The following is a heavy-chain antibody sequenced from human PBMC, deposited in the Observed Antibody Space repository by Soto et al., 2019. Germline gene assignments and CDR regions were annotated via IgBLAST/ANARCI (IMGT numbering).Heavy chain of an antibody. V-gene: IGHV3-7*04. J-gene: IGHJ4*02. CDR2: INQAGSQK. Sequence: EVQLVESGGGLVQPGGSLRLSCEASGFTFSSDWMNWVRQAPGKGLECVAQINQAGSQKYYVDSVKGRFTISRDNTKNSLYLQMNRLRAEDTALYYCARGYCSGGSCSQGYWGQGTLVTVSS. CDR1: GFTFSSDW. D-gene: IGHD2-15*01. CDR3: ARGYCSGGSCSQGY.